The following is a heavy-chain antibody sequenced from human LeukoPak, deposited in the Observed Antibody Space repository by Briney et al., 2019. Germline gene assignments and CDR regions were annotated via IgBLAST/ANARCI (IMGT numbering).Heavy chain of an antibody. CDR2: INPNSGGT. V-gene: IGHV1-2*02. J-gene: IGHJ4*02. D-gene: IGHD5-24*01. CDR1: GYTFTSYD. Sequence: ASVKVSCKASGYTFTSYDINWVRQATGQGLEWMGWINPNSGGTHYAQKFQGRVTMTRDTSINTVYMDLSGLRSDVTAVYYCARDARRDDYSLKFFDYWGQGTLVTVSS. CDR3: ARDARRDDYSLKFFDY.